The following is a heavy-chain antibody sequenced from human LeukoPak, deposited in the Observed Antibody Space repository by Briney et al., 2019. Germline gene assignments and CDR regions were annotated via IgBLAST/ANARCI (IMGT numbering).Heavy chain of an antibody. CDR2: ISSSGYT. CDR3: ARGGSSWPGTDY. D-gene: IGHD6-13*01. J-gene: IGHJ4*02. CDR1: GFTFSDYY. Sequence: GGSLRLSCAASGFTFSDYYMTWIRQAPGKGLEWVSYISSSGYTNYADSVKGRFTISRDNAKNSLYLQINSLRAEDTAVYYCARGGSSWPGTDYWGQGTLVTVSS. V-gene: IGHV3-11*05.